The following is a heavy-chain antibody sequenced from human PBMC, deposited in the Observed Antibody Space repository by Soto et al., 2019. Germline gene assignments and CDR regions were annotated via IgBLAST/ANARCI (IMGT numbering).Heavy chain of an antibody. CDR2: ISAYNGNT. V-gene: IGHV1-18*01. Sequence: QVQLVQSGAEVKKPGASVKVSCKASGYTFTSYGISWVRQAPGQGLEWMGWISAYNGNTKYAQKLQGRVTMTTDTSTSSADMELRSLRSDDAAVYYCARYLGQPLFDYWGQGTLVTVSS. D-gene: IGHD6-13*01. CDR1: GYTFTSYG. CDR3: ARYLGQPLFDY. J-gene: IGHJ4*02.